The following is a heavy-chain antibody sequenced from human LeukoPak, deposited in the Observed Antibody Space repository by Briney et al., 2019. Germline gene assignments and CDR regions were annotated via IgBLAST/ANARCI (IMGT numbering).Heavy chain of an antibody. CDR3: ARDRDSSGWYRNDY. V-gene: IGHV1-69*04. D-gene: IGHD6-19*01. CDR1: GCTFSSYT. CDR2: IIPILCIA. J-gene: IGHJ4*01. Sequence: SEKVSCKASGCTFSSYTISWVRQAPGQAPEWMGRIIPILCIATYAQKFQCRVTITAAKSTSTAYMELSSLRSEDTAVYYCARDRDSSGWYRNDYRGHRTLVTVSS.